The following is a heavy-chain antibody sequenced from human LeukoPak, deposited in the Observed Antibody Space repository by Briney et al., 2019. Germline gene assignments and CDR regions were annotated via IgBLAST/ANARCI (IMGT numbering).Heavy chain of an antibody. CDR1: GFTFSDYY. CDR3: ARENSRDYYYYMDV. Sequence: GGSLRLSCAASGFTFSDYYMSWIRRAPGRGLEWISYISSSDDTIYYADSVKGRFTISRDNAKNSLYLQMNSLRAEDTAVYYCARENSRDYYYYMDVWGKGTTVTVSS. J-gene: IGHJ6*03. D-gene: IGHD4-23*01. CDR2: ISSSDDTI. V-gene: IGHV3-11*04.